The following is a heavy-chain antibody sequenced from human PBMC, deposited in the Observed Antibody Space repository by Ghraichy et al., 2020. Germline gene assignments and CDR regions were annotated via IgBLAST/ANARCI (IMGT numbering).Heavy chain of an antibody. D-gene: IGHD4-17*01. CDR3: ANQGYGDYPYGGADY. J-gene: IGHJ4*02. Sequence: GGSLRLSCAASGFTFSSYGMHWVRQAPGKGLEWVAFIRYDGSNKYYADSVKGRFTISRDNSKNTLYLQMNSLRAEDTAVYYCANQGYGDYPYGGADYWGQGTLVTVSS. CDR1: GFTFSSYG. V-gene: IGHV3-30*02. CDR2: IRYDGSNK.